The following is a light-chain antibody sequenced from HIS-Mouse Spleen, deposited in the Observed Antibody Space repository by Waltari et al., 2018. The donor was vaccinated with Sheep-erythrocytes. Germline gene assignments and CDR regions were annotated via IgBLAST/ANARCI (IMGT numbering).Light chain of an antibody. V-gene: IGLV2-11*01. CDR3: YSTEGSGNHGV. Sequence: QSALTQPRSVSGSPGQSVTISCTGTSSDVGGSNLVSWYQQHPGKAPKRMIYDVSKRPSGVPDRFSGSSSGTMATLTISGAQAEDEADYYCYSTEGSGNHGVFGGGTKLTVL. CDR2: DVS. J-gene: IGLJ2*01. CDR1: SSDVGGSNL.